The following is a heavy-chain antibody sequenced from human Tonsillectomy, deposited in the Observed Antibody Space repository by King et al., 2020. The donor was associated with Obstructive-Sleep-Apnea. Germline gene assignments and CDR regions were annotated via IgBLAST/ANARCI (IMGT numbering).Heavy chain of an antibody. J-gene: IGHJ5*02. CDR2: INHSGST. V-gene: IGHV4-34*01. CDR3: ARGSGAAAVNWFDP. D-gene: IGHD6-13*01. Sequence: VQLQQWGAGLLKPSETLSLTCAVFCGSFSDYYWSWIRQPPGKGLEWIGEINHSGSTNHNPPLKSRVTISVDTSKNQFSLKLSSVTAADTAAYYCARGSGAAAVNWFDPWGQGTLVTVSS. CDR1: CGSFSDYY.